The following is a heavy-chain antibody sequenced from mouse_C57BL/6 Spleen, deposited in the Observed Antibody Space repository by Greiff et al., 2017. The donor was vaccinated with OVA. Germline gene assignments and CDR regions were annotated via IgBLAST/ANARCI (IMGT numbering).Heavy chain of an antibody. V-gene: IGHV3-6*01. Sequence: EVHLVESGPGLVKPSQSLSLTCSVTGYSITSGYYWNWIRQFPGNKLEWMGYISYDGSNNYNPSLKNRISITRDTSKNQFFLKLNSVTTEDTATYYCAREAVVEAMDYWGQGTSVTVSS. CDR3: AREAVVEAMDY. D-gene: IGHD1-1*01. CDR2: ISYDGSN. CDR1: GYSITSGYY. J-gene: IGHJ4*01.